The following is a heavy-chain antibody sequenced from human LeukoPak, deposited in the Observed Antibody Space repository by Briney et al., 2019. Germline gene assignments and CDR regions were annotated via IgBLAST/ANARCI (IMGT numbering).Heavy chain of an antibody. Sequence: SETLSLTCTVSGGSISSGGYYWSWTRQHPGKGLEWIGYIYYSGSTYYNPSLKSRVTISVDTSKNQFSLKLSSVTAADTAVYYCARDGRLTTVTTVYYGMDVWGQGTTVTVSS. CDR3: ARDGRLTTVTTVYYGMDV. CDR1: GGSISSGGYY. J-gene: IGHJ6*02. CDR2: IYYSGST. V-gene: IGHV4-31*03. D-gene: IGHD4-17*01.